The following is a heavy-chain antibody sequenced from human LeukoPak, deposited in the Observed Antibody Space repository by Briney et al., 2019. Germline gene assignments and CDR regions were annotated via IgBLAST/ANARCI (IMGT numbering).Heavy chain of an antibody. CDR1: GYTFTDYY. CDR3: ARGNYDFWSGYSNYYYYYMDV. CDR2: INPKSGGT. Sequence: ASVKVSCKASGYTFTDYYMYWVRQAPGQGLEWMGWINPKSGGTNYAQKFQGRVTMTRDTSISTAYMELSRLRSDDTAVYYCARGNYDFWSGYSNYYYYYMDVWGKGTTVTVSS. D-gene: IGHD3-3*01. V-gene: IGHV1-2*02. J-gene: IGHJ6*03.